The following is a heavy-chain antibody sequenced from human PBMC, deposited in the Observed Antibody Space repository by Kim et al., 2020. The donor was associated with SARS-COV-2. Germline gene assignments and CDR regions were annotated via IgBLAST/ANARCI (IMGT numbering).Heavy chain of an antibody. D-gene: IGHD6-19*01. J-gene: IGHJ4*02. CDR2: INTNTGNP. CDR3: ARGWVAVAGAGFDY. CDR1: GYTFTSNA. Sequence: ASVKVSCKASGYTFTSNAMNWVRQAPGQGLEWMGWINTNTGNPTYAQGFTGRFVFSLDTSVSTAYLQISSLKADDTAVYYCARGWVAVAGAGFDYWGQGTLVTVSS. V-gene: IGHV7-4-1*02.